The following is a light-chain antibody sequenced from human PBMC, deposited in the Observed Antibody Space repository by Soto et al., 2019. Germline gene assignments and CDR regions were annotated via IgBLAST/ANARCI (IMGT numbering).Light chain of an antibody. CDR1: QSVLFSSNNNNY. CDR2: WAS. V-gene: IGKV4-1*01. Sequence: EIEMTQSPESLAVSLGERATINCKSSQSVLFSSNNNNYLAWYQQKPGHPPKLLIYWASTRESGVPDRFSGSGSGTDFTLTITGLQAEDVAVYYCQQYYSTPLTFGGGTKLETK. J-gene: IGKJ4*01. CDR3: QQYYSTPLT.